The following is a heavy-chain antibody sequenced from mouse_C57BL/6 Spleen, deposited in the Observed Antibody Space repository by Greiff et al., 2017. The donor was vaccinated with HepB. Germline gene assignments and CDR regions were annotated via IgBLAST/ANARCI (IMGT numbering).Heavy chain of an antibody. CDR3: ARISDGFDY. Sequence: EVQVVESGPVLVKPGASVKMSCKASGYTFTDYYMNWVKQSHGKSLEWIGVINPYNGGTSYNQKFKGKATLTVDKSSSTAYMELNSLTSEDSAVYYCARISDGFDYWGQGTTLTVSS. J-gene: IGHJ2*01. CDR2: INPYNGGT. CDR1: GYTFTDYY. V-gene: IGHV1-19*01.